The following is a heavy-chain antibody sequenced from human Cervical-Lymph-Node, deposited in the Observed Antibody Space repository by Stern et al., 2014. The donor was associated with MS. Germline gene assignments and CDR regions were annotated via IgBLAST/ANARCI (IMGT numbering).Heavy chain of an antibody. D-gene: IGHD3-16*01. V-gene: IGHV4-31*03. CDR1: GGSISTVGYY. Sequence: QLQLQESGPGLVKPSPTLSLTCTVSGGSISTVGYYWTWHRQHPGKGLEWIGYSYHSRSTYYHPSLRSRASTSVATAQTPFLLHMTAVTAADTALYYCARSDRLWGSFDYWGQGTLVTVSS. CDR2: SYHSRST. CDR3: ARSDRLWGSFDY. J-gene: IGHJ4*02.